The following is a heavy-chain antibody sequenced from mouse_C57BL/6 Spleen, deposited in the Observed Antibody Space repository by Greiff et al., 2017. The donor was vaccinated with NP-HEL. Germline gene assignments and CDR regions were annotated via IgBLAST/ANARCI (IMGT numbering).Heavy chain of an antibody. V-gene: IGHV3-1*01. Sequence: DVQLQESGPGMVKPSQSLSLTCTVTGYSITSGYDWHWIRHFPGNKLEWMGYISYSGSTNYNPSLKSRISITHDTSKNHFFLKLNSVTTEDTATYYCARRGDGYYWYFDVWGTGTTVTVSS. J-gene: IGHJ1*03. CDR3: ARRGDGYYWYFDV. CDR1: GYSITSGYD. CDR2: ISYSGST. D-gene: IGHD2-3*01.